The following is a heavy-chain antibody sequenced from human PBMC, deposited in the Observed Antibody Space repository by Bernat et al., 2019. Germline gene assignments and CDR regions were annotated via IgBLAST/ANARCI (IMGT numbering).Heavy chain of an antibody. CDR1: GFTFSSYA. D-gene: IGHD6-19*01. CDR3: ARDGAGAALLMGAFDI. V-gene: IGHV3-30-3*01. J-gene: IGHJ3*02. Sequence: VQLVESGGGVVQPGRSLRLFCAASGFTFSSYAMHWVRQAPGKGLEWVAVISYDGSNKYYADSVKGRFTISRDNSKNTLYLQMNSLRAEDTAVYYCARDGAGAALLMGAFDIWGQGTMVTVSS. CDR2: ISYDGSNK.